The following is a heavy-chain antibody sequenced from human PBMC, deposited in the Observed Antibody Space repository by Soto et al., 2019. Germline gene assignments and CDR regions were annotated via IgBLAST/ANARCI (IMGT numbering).Heavy chain of an antibody. CDR3: ARDLGIAAAGPKITYYYYGMDV. CDR1: GFTFSSYW. V-gene: IGHV3-7*01. CDR2: IKQDGSEK. D-gene: IGHD6-13*01. Sequence: ESGGGLVQPGGSLRLSCAASGFTFSSYWMSWVRQAPGKGLEWVANIKQDGSEKYYVDSVKGRFTISRDNAKNSLYLQMNSLRAEDTAVYYCARDLGIAAAGPKITYYYYGMDVWGQGTTVTVSS. J-gene: IGHJ6*02.